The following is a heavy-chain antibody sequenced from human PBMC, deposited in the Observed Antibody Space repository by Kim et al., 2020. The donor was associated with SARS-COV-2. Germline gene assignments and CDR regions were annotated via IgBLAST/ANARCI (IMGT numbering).Heavy chain of an antibody. CDR2: IYYSGST. V-gene: IGHV4-59*01. Sequence: SETLSLTCTVSGGSISSYYWSWIRQPPGKGLEWIGYIYYSGSTNYNPSLKSRVTISVDTSKNQFSLKLSSVTAADTAVYYCARGVNFDYWGQGTLVTVSS. D-gene: IGHD2-21*01. CDR3: ARGVNFDY. J-gene: IGHJ4*02. CDR1: GGSISSYY.